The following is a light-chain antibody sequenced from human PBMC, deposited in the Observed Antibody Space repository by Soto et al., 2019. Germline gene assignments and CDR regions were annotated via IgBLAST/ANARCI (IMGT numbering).Light chain of an antibody. J-gene: IGLJ3*02. CDR3: NSYAGSNTLGV. Sequence: QSALTQPASVSGSPGQSITISCTGTSSDVGGYNYVSWYQQHPGKAPKLVIFDVSRRPSGVSNRFSGSKSGNTASLTISGLQAEDEADYYCNSYAGSNTLGVFGGGTKVTVL. CDR1: SSDVGGYNY. V-gene: IGLV2-14*01. CDR2: DVS.